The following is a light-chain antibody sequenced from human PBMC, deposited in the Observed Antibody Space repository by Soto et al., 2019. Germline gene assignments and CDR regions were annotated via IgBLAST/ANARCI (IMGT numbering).Light chain of an antibody. J-gene: IGKJ1*01. CDR3: QQYNDTWT. CDR1: QSISSW. V-gene: IGKV1-5*03. Sequence: DIQMTQSPSTLSASVGDRVTITCRASQSISSWLAWYQQKPGQAPKLLIYKASTLQSGVPSRFSGSGSGTEFTLAISSLPPDDSATYYCQQYNDTWTFGQGTKVDIK. CDR2: KAS.